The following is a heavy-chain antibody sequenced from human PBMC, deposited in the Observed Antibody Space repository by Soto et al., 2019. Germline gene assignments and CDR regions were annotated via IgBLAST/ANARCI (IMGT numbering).Heavy chain of an antibody. J-gene: IGHJ6*02. CDR1: GGSISSSSYY. D-gene: IGHD5-18*01. CDR2: IFYSGST. CDR3: AFIFSGGYSYGLNYYGMDV. Sequence: SETLSLTCTVSGGSISSSSYYWGWIRQPPGKGLEWIGGIFYSGSTYYNPSLKSRVTISVDTSKNQFSLKLSSVTAADTAVYYCAFIFSGGYSYGLNYYGMDVWVQGTTVT. V-gene: IGHV4-39*01.